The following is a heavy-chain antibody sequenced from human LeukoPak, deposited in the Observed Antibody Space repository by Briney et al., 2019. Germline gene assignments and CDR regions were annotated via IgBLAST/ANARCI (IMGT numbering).Heavy chain of an antibody. V-gene: IGHV3-23*01. D-gene: IGHD6-19*01. CDR1: GLTFSNYG. Sequence: GGSLRLSCAASGLTFSNYGMAWVRQAPGKGLEWVSAISGSGESTYNADSVKGRFTISRDNSKNTLYLQMNSLRAEDTAVYYCARARSSSGWLDYWGQGTLVTVSS. CDR2: ISGSGEST. J-gene: IGHJ4*02. CDR3: ARARSSSGWLDY.